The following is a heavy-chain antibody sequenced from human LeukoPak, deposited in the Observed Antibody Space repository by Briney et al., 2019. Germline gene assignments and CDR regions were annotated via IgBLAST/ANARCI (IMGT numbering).Heavy chain of an antibody. V-gene: IGHV4-31*03. Sequence: SQTLSLTCNVSGGSISSGGSRWSWIRQHPGKGLEWIGYIYYSGSTYYNPSLESRLTMSVDTSKNQFSLHLTSVTAADTAVYYCARDWGTYFDYWGQGTLVTVSS. CDR1: GGSISSGGSR. D-gene: IGHD7-27*01. J-gene: IGHJ4*02. CDR2: IYYSGST. CDR3: ARDWGTYFDY.